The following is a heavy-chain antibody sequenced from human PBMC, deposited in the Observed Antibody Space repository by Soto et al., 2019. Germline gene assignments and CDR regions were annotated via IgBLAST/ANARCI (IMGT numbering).Heavy chain of an antibody. CDR2: ISFDGNNK. CDR3: GRCSSTSCHLGADY. D-gene: IGHD2-2*01. Sequence: PGGSLRLSCVASGFTFSSYALHWVRQAPGRGLEWVALISFDGNNKYYANSVKGRFTISRDNSKNTLYLQMSSLRAEDTAVYYCGRCSSTSCHLGADYWGQGTLVTVSS. J-gene: IGHJ4*02. V-gene: IGHV3-30-3*01. CDR1: GFTFSSYA.